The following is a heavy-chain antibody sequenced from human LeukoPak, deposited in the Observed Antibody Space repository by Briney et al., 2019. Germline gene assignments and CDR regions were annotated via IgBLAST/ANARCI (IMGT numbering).Heavy chain of an antibody. V-gene: IGHV4-39*01. CDR3: ASYDFWSGYFGY. CDR1: GGSISSSSYY. Sequence: PSETLSLTCSVSGGSISSSSYYWGWIRQPPGKGLEWIGSIYYRGSTYYNPSLKSRVTISVDTSKNQFSLKLSFVTAADTAVYYCASYDFWSGYFGYWGQGTLVTVFS. CDR2: IYYRGST. D-gene: IGHD3-3*01. J-gene: IGHJ4*02.